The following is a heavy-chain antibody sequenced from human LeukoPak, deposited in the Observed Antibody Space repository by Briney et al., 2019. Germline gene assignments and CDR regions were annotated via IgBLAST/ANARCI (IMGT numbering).Heavy chain of an antibody. J-gene: IGHJ4*02. V-gene: IGHV4-59*01. CDR2: IYYSGST. D-gene: IGHD3-10*01. CDR3: ARSELLWFGGVNSGFDY. CDR1: GASISPYY. Sequence: SETLSLTCTVSGASISPYYWSWIRQPPGKGLEWIGYIYYSGSTNYNPFLKSRVTISLDTSKNQFSLTLSSVTAADTAVYYCARSELLWFGGVNSGFDYWGQGTLVTVSS.